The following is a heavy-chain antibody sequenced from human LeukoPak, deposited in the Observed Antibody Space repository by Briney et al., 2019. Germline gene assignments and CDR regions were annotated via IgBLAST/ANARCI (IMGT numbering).Heavy chain of an antibody. CDR1: GYSFTSYW. D-gene: IGHD6-13*01. CDR2: ISPGDSDT. Sequence: GESLKISCKGSGYSFTSYWIGWVGPAPGKGLEWLGFISPGDSDTRYSPSFQGQVAISADKSIRTAYLQWSSLKAADTDMYYCARHGGDSSSRGYFQHWGQGTLVTVSS. V-gene: IGHV5-51*01. J-gene: IGHJ1*01. CDR3: ARHGGDSSSRGYFQH.